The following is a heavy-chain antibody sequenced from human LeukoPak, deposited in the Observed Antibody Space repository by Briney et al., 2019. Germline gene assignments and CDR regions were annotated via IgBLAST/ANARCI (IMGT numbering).Heavy chain of an antibody. Sequence: GGSLRLSCAASGFTYSSYTMHWVRQAPGKGLEWVALISYDGSNKYYVDSVKGRFTISRDNSKNTLYLQMNSLRVEDTAVYYCTRGGGHLDCWGQGTLVTVSS. V-gene: IGHV3-30-3*01. CDR1: GFTYSSYT. J-gene: IGHJ4*02. CDR2: ISYDGSNK. D-gene: IGHD4-23*01. CDR3: TRGGGHLDC.